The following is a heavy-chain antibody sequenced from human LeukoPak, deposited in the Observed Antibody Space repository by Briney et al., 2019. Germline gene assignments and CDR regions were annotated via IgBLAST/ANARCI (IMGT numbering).Heavy chain of an antibody. J-gene: IGHJ5*02. D-gene: IGHD6-6*01. CDR1: GFTFSSYW. Sequence: PGGSLRLSCAASGFTFSSYWMSWVRQAPGKGLEWVANIKQDGSEKYYVDSVKGRFTISRDNAKNSLYLQMNRPRAEDTAVYYCARSSIAARGWFDPWGQGTLVTVSS. CDR2: IKQDGSEK. CDR3: ARSSIAARGWFDP. V-gene: IGHV3-7*05.